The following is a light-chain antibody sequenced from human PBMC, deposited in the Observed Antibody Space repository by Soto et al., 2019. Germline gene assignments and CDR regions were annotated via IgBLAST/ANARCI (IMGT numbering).Light chain of an antibody. V-gene: IGLV1-51*01. CDR3: GSWDDSVSAFV. CDR1: SSNIGNNF. Sequence: QSVLTQPPSVSAAPGQKVTISCSGSSSNIGNNFVSWYQHLPGTAPKLLIYDNTNRPSGIPERFSGSKCGTSVTLGITGLQTGDEADYYCGSWDDSVSAFVFGNGTKVTVL. J-gene: IGLJ1*01. CDR2: DNT.